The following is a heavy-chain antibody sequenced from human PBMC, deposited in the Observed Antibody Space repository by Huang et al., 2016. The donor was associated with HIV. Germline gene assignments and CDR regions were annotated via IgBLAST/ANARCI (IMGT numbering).Heavy chain of an antibody. J-gene: IGHJ3*01. Sequence: QVQLVQSGAEVRKPGSSVKVSCRASGGSFNNFGINWVRQAPGQGLEWRGGISPRFGTRNDAQRCKDRVTITADETTGVVHLEVTSLRSDDTAVYFCAKRGGAWGSPYAFDLWGPGTMVTVSS. CDR3: AKRGGAWGSPYAFDL. D-gene: IGHD3-16*01. CDR1: GGSFNNFG. V-gene: IGHV1-69*13. CDR2: ISPRFGTR.